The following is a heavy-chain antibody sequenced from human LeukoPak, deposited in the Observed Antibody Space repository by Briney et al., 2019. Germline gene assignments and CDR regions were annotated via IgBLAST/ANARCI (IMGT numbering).Heavy chain of an antibody. CDR1: GGSISRYY. Sequence: PSETLSLTCTLSGGSISRYYWCWIRQPPEKGLEWIGFIYYTGSTNYVPSLTSRVTTSVDTSNNQFSLRLRSVTAADTAVYYCARHEAEYWRAFDIWGRGTLVTVSS. J-gene: IGHJ3*02. CDR3: ARHEAEYWRAFDI. V-gene: IGHV4-59*08. CDR2: IYYTGST. D-gene: IGHD2/OR15-2a*01.